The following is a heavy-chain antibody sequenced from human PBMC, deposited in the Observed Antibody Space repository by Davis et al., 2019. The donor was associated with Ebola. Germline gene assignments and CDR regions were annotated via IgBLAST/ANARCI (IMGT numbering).Heavy chain of an antibody. D-gene: IGHD3-3*01. CDR3: VRERRWSGHRCFDY. CDR2: TGNNANSYTT. Sequence: PGGPLRLSCAASGFTFSHPYMDWVRQAPGKGPEWARRTGNNANSYTTEYAASVKGRLTISRDVSKNSLYLQMNSLKTEDTAVYYCVRERRWSGHRCFDYWGQGTLVTVSS. V-gene: IGHV3-72*01. J-gene: IGHJ4*02. CDR1: GFTFSHPY.